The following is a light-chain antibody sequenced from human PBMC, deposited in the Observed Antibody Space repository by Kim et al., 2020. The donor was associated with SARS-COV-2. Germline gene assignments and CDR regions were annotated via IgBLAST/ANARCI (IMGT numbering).Light chain of an antibody. Sequence: SYELTQPPSVSVSPGQTASITCSGDKLGNKYASWYQQRPGQSPVLVISQDNKRPSGILERFSGSNSGNTASLTISGTQAMDEADYYCQAWDSSTGVVFGGWTQLTVL. CDR1: KLGNKY. CDR2: QDN. J-gene: IGLJ2*01. V-gene: IGLV3-1*01. CDR3: QAWDSSTGVV.